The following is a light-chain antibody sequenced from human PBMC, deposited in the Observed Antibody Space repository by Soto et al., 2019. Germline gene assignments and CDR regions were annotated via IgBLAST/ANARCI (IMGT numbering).Light chain of an antibody. Sequence: QSVLTQPASVSGSPGQSITLSCTGTSNDVGGYNYVSWYQQHPGKAPKLMIDDVSNRPSGVSNRFSGSKSGNTASLTISGLQAEDEADYYCSSYTSSSTLYVFGTGTKVTVL. J-gene: IGLJ1*01. CDR1: SNDVGGYNY. CDR3: SSYTSSSTLYV. CDR2: DVS. V-gene: IGLV2-14*01.